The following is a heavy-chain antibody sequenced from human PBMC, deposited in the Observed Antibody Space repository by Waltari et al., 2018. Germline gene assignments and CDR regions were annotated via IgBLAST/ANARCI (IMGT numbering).Heavy chain of an antibody. V-gene: IGHV4-59*01. D-gene: IGHD3-16*01. CDR3: ARVFWGPDLGYYYYYMDV. J-gene: IGHJ6*03. CDR1: GGSISSYY. Sequence: QVQLQESGPGLVKPSETLSLTCTVSGGSISSYYWSWIRQPPGKGLEWIGYIYYSGSTNYNPSLKSRVTISVDTSKNQFSLKLSSVTAADTAVYYCARVFWGPDLGYYYYYMDVWGKGTTVTVSS. CDR2: IYYSGST.